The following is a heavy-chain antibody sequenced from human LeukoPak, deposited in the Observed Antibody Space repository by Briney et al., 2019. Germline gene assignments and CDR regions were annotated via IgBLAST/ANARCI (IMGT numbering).Heavy chain of an antibody. CDR1: GYTFTSYG. J-gene: IGHJ1*01. Sequence: ASVKVSCKASGYTFTSYGISWVRQAPGQGLEWMGWISAYNGNTNYAQKFQDRVTISADKSTSTVYMELSSLRSEDTAVYYCARAQEYYAPWEHWGQGTLVTVSS. CDR3: ARAQEYYAPWEH. D-gene: IGHD2/OR15-2a*01. CDR2: ISAYNGNT. V-gene: IGHV1-18*01.